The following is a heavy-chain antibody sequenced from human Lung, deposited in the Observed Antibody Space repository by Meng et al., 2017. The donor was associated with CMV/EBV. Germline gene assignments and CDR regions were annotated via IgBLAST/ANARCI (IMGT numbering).Heavy chain of an antibody. CDR2: ISGSGGST. CDR1: GFTFSSYA. D-gene: IGHD3-3*01. Sequence: GESLKISCAASGFTFSSYAMSWVRQAPGKGLEWVSAISGSGGSTYYADSVKGRFTISRDNSKNTLYLQMNSLRAEDTAVYYCAKDSRVFGVVIDYFDYWGQGTLVTVSS. V-gene: IGHV3-23*01. CDR3: AKDSRVFGVVIDYFDY. J-gene: IGHJ4*02.